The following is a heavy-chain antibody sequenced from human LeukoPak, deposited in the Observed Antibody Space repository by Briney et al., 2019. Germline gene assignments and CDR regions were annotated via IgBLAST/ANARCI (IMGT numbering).Heavy chain of an antibody. CDR3: ARGGSGWSNFDY. CDR2: IGPAGDT. V-gene: IGHV3-13*01. Sequence: PGGSLRLSCAASGFTFSSYDLHWVRHSTGKGLEWVSAIGPAGDTYYPGSVKGRFTIFRENAKNSLYLQMNSLRAEDTAVYYCARGGSGWSNFDYWGQGTLVTVSS. D-gene: IGHD6-19*01. CDR1: GFTFSSYD. J-gene: IGHJ4*02.